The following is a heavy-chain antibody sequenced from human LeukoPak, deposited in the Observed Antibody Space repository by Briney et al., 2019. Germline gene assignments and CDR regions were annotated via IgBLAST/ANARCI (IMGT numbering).Heavy chain of an antibody. J-gene: IGHJ4*02. D-gene: IGHD5-18*01. CDR2: ISGSGGTT. V-gene: IGHV3-23*01. CDR3: ARSGGVRSNWIHLTP. CDR1: RFTFSAYA. Sequence: GSLRLSCAASRFTFSAYAMSWVRQAPGKGLEWVSGISGSGGTTYYADSVKGRFTVSKDNSRNTVYLQMNSLRAEDTAVYYCARSGGVRSNWIHLTPWGRGTLVTVSS.